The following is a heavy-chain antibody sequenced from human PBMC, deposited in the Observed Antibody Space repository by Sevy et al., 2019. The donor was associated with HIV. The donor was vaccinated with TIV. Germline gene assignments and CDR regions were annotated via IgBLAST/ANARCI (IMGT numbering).Heavy chain of an antibody. J-gene: IGHJ4*02. CDR2: IRYDGSNK. CDR3: AMDPDRSSSWYDY. Sequence: GGSLRRSCAASGFTFSTYGMHWVRQAPGKGLEWVAFIRYDGSNKYYPDSVKGRFTIFRDNSKNTLYLQMNSLRPEDTAVYYCAMDPDRSSSWYDYWGQGTLVTVSS. D-gene: IGHD6-13*01. V-gene: IGHV3-30*02. CDR1: GFTFSTYG.